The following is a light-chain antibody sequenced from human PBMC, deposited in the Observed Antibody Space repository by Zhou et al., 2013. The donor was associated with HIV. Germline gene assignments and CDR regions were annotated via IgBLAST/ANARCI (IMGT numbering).Light chain of an antibody. CDR2: DAS. V-gene: IGKV3-20*01. CDR1: QTITSNY. Sequence: DIVMTQSPATLSVSLGERATLSCRASQTITSNYLAWYHQKPGQAPRLLIYDASNRATGIPARFSGSGSGTDFALTISRLEPEDFAVYYCQQYGSSQITFGQGTRLEIK. CDR3: QQYGSSQIT. J-gene: IGKJ5*01.